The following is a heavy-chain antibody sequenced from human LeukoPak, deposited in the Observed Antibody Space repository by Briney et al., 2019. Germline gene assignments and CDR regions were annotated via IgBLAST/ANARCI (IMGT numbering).Heavy chain of an antibody. D-gene: IGHD3-16*02. CDR2: INLNNGGT. J-gene: IGHJ4*02. V-gene: IGHV1-2*06. CDR3: ARAMRGEWELSGLDY. CDR1: GYRFTDYY. Sequence: ASVKVSCTASGYRFTDYYIHWMRQAPGQGLEWMGRINLNNGGTNSAQKFQGRVTTTRDTSISTVYMELSRLRSDDTATYYCARAMRGEWELSGLDYWGQGTLVTVSS.